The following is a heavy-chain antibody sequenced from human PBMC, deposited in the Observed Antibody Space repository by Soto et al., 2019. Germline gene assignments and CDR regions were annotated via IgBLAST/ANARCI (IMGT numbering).Heavy chain of an antibody. CDR1: GGSISSSSYY. Sequence: QLQLQGSGPGLVKPSETLSLTCTVSGGSISSSSYYWGWIRQPPGMGLEWIGSIYHSGSTYYNPSLKSRVTISADTSNNQFSLKLSSVTAADTAVYYCARHGLPTGSSWYGRVSWFDPWGQGTLVTVSS. V-gene: IGHV4-39*01. J-gene: IGHJ5*02. CDR3: ARHGLPTGSSWYGRVSWFDP. D-gene: IGHD6-13*01. CDR2: IYHSGST.